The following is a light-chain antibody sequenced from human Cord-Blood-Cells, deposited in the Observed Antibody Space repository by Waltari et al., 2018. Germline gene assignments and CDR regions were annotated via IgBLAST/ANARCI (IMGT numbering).Light chain of an antibody. CDR3: QQYGSSPRT. J-gene: IGKJ1*01. CDR1: QSVSSSY. Sequence: EIVLTQSPGTLSLSPGERATLSCRASQSVSSSYLAWYQQKPGQAPRLLIYGASSRATGIPDRCSGSGSGTDFTLTISRLEPEDFAVYYCQQYGSSPRTFGQWTKVEIK. CDR2: GAS. V-gene: IGKV3-20*01.